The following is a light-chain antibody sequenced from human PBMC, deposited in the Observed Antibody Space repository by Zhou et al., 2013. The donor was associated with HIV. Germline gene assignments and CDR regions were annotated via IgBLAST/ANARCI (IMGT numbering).Light chain of an antibody. J-gene: IGKJ5*01. CDR3: QQRIT. CDR1: QSVSSY. V-gene: IGKV3-11*01. Sequence: ETVLTQSPATVSLSPGERATLSCRASQSVSSYLAWYQQKPGQAPRLLIYDASNRATGIPARFSGSGSGPDFTLTISSLEPEDFAVYYCQQRITFGQGTRLEIK. CDR2: DAS.